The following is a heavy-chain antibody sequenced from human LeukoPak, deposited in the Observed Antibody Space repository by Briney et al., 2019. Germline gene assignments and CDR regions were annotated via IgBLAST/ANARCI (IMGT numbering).Heavy chain of an antibody. J-gene: IGHJ4*02. V-gene: IGHV3-21*01. D-gene: IGHD6-13*01. CDR3: AREGFKPIAPTGSDY. CDR2: ISSSGNYI. Sequence: PGGSLRLSCAASGFTFSSFSMNWVRQAPGKGLEWVSSISSSGNYIYYADSVKGRFTISRENAKNSLYTQMNSLRAEDTAVYYCAREGFKPIAPTGSDYWGQGTLVTVSS. CDR1: GFTFSSFS.